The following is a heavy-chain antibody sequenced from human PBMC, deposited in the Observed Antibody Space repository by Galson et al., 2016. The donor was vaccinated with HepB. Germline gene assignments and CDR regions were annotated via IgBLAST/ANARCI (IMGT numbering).Heavy chain of an antibody. CDR1: GFNFNNYA. CDR3: AKEDSMIVVGGFDY. Sequence: LRLSCAASGFNFNNYAMNWVRQAPGKGLEWVSGISGSAISTYYADSVKGRFTISRDNSKNTLYLQMNSLRAEDTAVYYCAKEDSMIVVGGFDYWGQGTLVTVSS. D-gene: IGHD3-22*01. V-gene: IGHV3-23*01. CDR2: ISGSAIST. J-gene: IGHJ4*02.